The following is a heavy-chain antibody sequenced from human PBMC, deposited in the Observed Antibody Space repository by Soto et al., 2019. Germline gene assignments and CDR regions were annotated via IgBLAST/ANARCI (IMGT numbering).Heavy chain of an antibody. Sequence: PSETLSLTCTVSGGSISSYYWSWIRQPPGKGLEWIGYIYYSGSTNYNPSLKSRVTISVDTSKNQFSLKLSSVTAADTAVYYCARGLNYALDYWGQGTLVTVSS. D-gene: IGHD4-4*01. CDR1: GGSISSYY. CDR2: IYYSGST. CDR3: ARGLNYALDY. J-gene: IGHJ4*02. V-gene: IGHV4-59*01.